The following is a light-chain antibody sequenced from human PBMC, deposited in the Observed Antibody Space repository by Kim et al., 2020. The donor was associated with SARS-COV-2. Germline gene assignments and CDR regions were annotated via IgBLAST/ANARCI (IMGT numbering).Light chain of an antibody. Sequence: DVQMTQSPSTLSVNVGDRVTITCRASQNVTKLLAWFQQRPGKAPTLLIYTTSSLESGVPTRFSGDGSGTEFTLTINNLQPGDFATYYCQQYNTYPWAFGQGTKVDIK. CDR2: TTS. CDR3: QQYNTYPWA. J-gene: IGKJ1*01. CDR1: QNVTKL. V-gene: IGKV1-5*03.